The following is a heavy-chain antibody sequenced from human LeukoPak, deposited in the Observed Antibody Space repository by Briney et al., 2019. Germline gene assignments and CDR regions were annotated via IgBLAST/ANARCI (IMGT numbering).Heavy chain of an antibody. V-gene: IGHV3-21*01. D-gene: IGHD2-2*01. J-gene: IGHJ6*04. Sequence: GGSLRLSCAASGFTFSTYDMNWVRQTSGKGLEWVSSISTGSDYIYYADSVKGRFTISRDNAKNSLYLQMNSLRAEDTAVYYCARIFREYCSSTSCYWPNYYYYGMDVWGKGTTVTVSS. CDR3: ARIFREYCSSTSCYWPNYYYYGMDV. CDR1: GFTFSTYD. CDR2: ISTGSDYI.